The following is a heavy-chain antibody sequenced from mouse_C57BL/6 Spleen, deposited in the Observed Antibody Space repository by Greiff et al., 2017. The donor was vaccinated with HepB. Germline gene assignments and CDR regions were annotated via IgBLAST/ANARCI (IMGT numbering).Heavy chain of an antibody. J-gene: IGHJ2*01. V-gene: IGHV1-66*01. CDR1: GYSFTSYY. CDR3: AREYGNGVDY. D-gene: IGHD2-10*02. Sequence: QVQLQQSGPELVKPGASVKISCKASGYSFTSYYIHWVKQRPGQGLEWIGWIYPGSGNTKYNEKFKGKATLTADTSSSTAYMQLSSLTSEDSAVYYCAREYGNGVDYWGHGTTLTVSS. CDR2: IYPGSGNT.